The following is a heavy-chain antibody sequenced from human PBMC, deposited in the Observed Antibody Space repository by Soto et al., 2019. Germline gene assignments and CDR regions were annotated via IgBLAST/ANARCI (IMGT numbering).Heavy chain of an antibody. D-gene: IGHD5-12*01. CDR2: IIPIFGTA. CDR1: GGTFSSYT. Sequence: QVQLVQSGAEVKKPGSSVTVSCKASGGTFSSYTISWVRRAPGQGLEWMGGIIPIFGTANYAQKFQGRVTITADEYTSTAYMELSSLRSEDTAVYYCARGNHRWLQLWYFDLWGRGTLVTVSS. J-gene: IGHJ2*01. V-gene: IGHV1-69*12. CDR3: ARGNHRWLQLWYFDL.